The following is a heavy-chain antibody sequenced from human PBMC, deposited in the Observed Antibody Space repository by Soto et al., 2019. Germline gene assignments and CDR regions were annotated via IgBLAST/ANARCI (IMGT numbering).Heavy chain of an antibody. Sequence: SETLSLTCAVSGGSVSGSYYYWARLRQSPGKGPEWIGSVFHTGFTSYNPSLESRVSVSVDTSKSQFSLKLSAVTASDTAVYYCATSQKGYNRNYFDHWGQGALVTVSS. CDR2: VFHTGFT. V-gene: IGHV4-39*01. CDR1: GGSVSGSYYY. CDR3: ATSQKGYNRNYFDH. D-gene: IGHD1-1*01. J-gene: IGHJ4*02.